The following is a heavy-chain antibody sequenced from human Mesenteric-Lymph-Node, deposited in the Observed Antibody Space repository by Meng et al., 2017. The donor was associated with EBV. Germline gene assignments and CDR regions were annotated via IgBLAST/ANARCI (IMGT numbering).Heavy chain of an antibody. CDR3: ATWARVTPILDP. J-gene: IGHJ5*02. CDR2: ISGSGTTV. CDR1: GFTFSDNY. V-gene: IGHV3-11*01. Sequence: QVQLVECGGGLVKPGGSLRLSCVGSGFTFSDNYMAWIRQAPGKGLEWVSYISGSGTTVDSADSVKGRFTISRDNAKNSLYLQMNSLRAEDTAVYYCATWARVTPILDPWGQGTLVTVSS. D-gene: IGHD1-26*01.